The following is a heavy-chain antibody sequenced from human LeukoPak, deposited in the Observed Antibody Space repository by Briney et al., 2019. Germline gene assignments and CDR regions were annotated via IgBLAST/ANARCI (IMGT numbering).Heavy chain of an antibody. CDR1: GFTFSSYA. V-gene: IGHV3-23*01. D-gene: IGHD1-26*01. CDR3: AKEEVGIVGATTFDY. Sequence: SGGSLRLSCAASGFTFSSYAMSWVRQAPGKGLEWVSAISGSGGSTYYADSVKGRFTISRDNSKNTLYLQMNSLRAEDTAVYYCAKEEVGIVGATTFDYWGQGTLVTVSS. CDR2: ISGSGGST. J-gene: IGHJ4*02.